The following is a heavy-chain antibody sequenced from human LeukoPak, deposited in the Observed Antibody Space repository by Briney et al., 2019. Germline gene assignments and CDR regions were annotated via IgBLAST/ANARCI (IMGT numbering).Heavy chain of an antibody. CDR2: IYYSGST. V-gene: IGHV4-39*01. CDR3: ARLGYSSSIDY. J-gene: IGHJ4*02. Sequence: SETLSLTCTVSGGSISSSSYYWGWIRQPPGKGLEWIGSIYYSGSTYYNPSLKNRVTISVDTSKNQFSLKLSSVTAADTAVYYCARLGYSSSIDYWGQGTLVTVSS. CDR1: GGSISSSSYY. D-gene: IGHD5-18*01.